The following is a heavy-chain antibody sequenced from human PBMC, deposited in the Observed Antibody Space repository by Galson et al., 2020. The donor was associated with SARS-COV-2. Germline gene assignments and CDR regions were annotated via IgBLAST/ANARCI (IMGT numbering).Heavy chain of an antibody. CDR1: GVSLIGSY. D-gene: IGHD3-16*02. Sequence: SETLSLTCGVSGVSLIGSYWAWIRQPPGKRLEWIGEITHKGVTTYNSALKSRVTLSVDAATSNFSLNMNSVTAADTAMYFCARMGMITSGGIVAFAPWGQGVLVSVSS. CDR3: ARMGMITSGGIVAFAP. CDR2: ITHKGVT. J-gene: IGHJ5*02. V-gene: IGHV4-34*01.